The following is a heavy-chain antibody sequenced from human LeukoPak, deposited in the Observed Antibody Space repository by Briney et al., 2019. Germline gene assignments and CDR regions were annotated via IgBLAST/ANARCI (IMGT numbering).Heavy chain of an antibody. Sequence: TGGSLRLSCAASGFTFSSYGMHWVRQAPGKGLEWVAVISYDGSNKDYADSVKGRFTISRDNSKNTLYLQMNSLRAEDTAVYYCARDYYYDSSGYYGDYWGQGTLVTVSS. D-gene: IGHD3-22*01. V-gene: IGHV3-30*03. CDR3: ARDYYYDSSGYYGDY. CDR2: ISYDGSNK. J-gene: IGHJ4*02. CDR1: GFTFSSYG.